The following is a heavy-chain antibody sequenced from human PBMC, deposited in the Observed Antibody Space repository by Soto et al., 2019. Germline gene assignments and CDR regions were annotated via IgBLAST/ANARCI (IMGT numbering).Heavy chain of an antibody. CDR3: ALGGYCSGCSCYPLGVDY. J-gene: IGHJ4*02. CDR2: INAGNGNT. V-gene: IGHV1-3*01. Sequence: QVQLVQSGAEVKKPGASVKVSCKASGYTFTSYAMHWVRQAPGQRLEWMGWINAGNGNTKYSQKFQGRVTITRDTSASTAYMELSSLRSEDTAVYYCALGGYCSGCSCYPLGVDYWGQGTLVTVSS. CDR1: GYTFTSYA. D-gene: IGHD2-15*01.